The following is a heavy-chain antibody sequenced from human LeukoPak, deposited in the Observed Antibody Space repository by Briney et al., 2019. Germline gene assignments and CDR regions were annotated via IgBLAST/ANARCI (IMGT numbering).Heavy chain of an antibody. V-gene: IGHV4-38-2*01. Sequence: PSETLSLTCALSSHSINQVYDWGSPRQPPGKGLEWIGSIFHSGNTYYNPSLKSRDPISVDTSKNLFSPKLPSVTAPDSALFYCARQGGSSSPYYYYYMDVWGKGTTVTVSS. CDR2: IFHSGNT. CDR1: SHSINQVYD. CDR3: ARQGGSSSPYYYYYMDV. J-gene: IGHJ6*03. D-gene: IGHD6-13*01.